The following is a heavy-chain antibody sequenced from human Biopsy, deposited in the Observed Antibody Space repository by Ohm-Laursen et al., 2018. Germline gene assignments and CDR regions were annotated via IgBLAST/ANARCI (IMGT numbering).Heavy chain of an antibody. CDR1: GYTFTDYS. Sequence: SVKVSCKASGYTFTDYSLHWVRQAPGQGLEWMGWVNPNSSATNYAQKFQGRVTMTSDTSISTAYIELRRLISDNTAVYFCARDRMVTIITLVRADTFDIWGQGTLVSVPS. V-gene: IGHV1-2*02. CDR2: VNPNSSAT. D-gene: IGHD3-10*01. CDR3: ARDRMVTIITLVRADTFDI. J-gene: IGHJ3*02.